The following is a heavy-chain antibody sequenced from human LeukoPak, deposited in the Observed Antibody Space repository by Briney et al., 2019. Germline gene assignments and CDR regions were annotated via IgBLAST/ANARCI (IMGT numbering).Heavy chain of an antibody. CDR1: GITFAHYA. CDR3: AKGTRFYFGELLNAYNY. V-gene: IGHV3-30*18. Sequence: QSGKSLRLSCSVSGITFAHYAVHWVRQAPGKGLEWVTVISSDGRTTLYADSVKGRFTISRDNSKNTLYLQMNSLRAEDTAVYYCAKGTRFYFGELLNAYNYWGQGTLVTVSS. CDR2: ISSDGRTT. D-gene: IGHD3-10*01. J-gene: IGHJ4*02.